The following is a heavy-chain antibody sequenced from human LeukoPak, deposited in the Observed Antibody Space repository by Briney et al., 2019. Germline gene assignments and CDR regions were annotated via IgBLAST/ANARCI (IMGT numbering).Heavy chain of an antibody. Sequence: PSETLSLTCSVSGGSIGTYYWSWIRQPAGEGLEWIGRIYTSGSTDYNPSLKSRVTMSVDTSRNQFSLKLSSVTAADTAVYYCAGLYFWGQGILVTVSS. J-gene: IGHJ4*02. CDR1: GGSIGTYY. V-gene: IGHV4-4*07. CDR3: AGLYF. CDR2: IYTSGST.